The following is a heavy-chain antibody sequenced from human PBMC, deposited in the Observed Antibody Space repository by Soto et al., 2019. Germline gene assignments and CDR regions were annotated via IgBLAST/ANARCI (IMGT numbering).Heavy chain of an antibody. CDR1: GGTFSSYT. V-gene: IGHV1-69*02. J-gene: IGHJ4*02. CDR2: IIPILGIA. CDR3: AREATIGLVAAAGTGLVYY. Sequence: QVQLVQSGAEVKKPGSSVKVSCKASGGTFSSYTISWVRQAPGQGLEWMGRIIPILGIANYAQKFQGRVTITADKSTSTAYMELSSLRSEDTAVYYCAREATIGLVAAAGTGLVYYWGQGTLVTVSS. D-gene: IGHD6-13*01.